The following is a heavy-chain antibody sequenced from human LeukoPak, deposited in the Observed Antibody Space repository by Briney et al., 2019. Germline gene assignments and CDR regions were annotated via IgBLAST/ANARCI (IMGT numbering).Heavy chain of an antibody. CDR3: ARAPWGDGYNSPTLIDY. Sequence: GASVKVSCKASGYTFTGYYMHWVRQAPGQGLEWMGWINPNSGGTNYAQKFQGRVTMTRDTSISTAYMELSRLRSDDTAVYYCARAPWGDGYNSPTLIDYWGQGALVTVSS. D-gene: IGHD5-24*01. CDR1: GYTFTGYY. CDR2: INPNSGGT. J-gene: IGHJ4*02. V-gene: IGHV1-2*02.